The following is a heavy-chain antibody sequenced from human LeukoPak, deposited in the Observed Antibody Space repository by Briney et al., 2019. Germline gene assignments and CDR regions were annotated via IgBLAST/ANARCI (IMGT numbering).Heavy chain of an antibody. CDR2: IYYSGST. D-gene: IGHD3-10*01. Sequence: PSETLSLTCTASGGSISSSSYYWGWIRQPPGKGLEWIGSIYYSGSTYYNPSLKSRVTISVDTSKNQFSLKLSSVTAADTAVYYCARKGRDYYGSGSYYPPDYWGQGTLVTVSS. V-gene: IGHV4-39*01. J-gene: IGHJ4*02. CDR3: ARKGRDYYGSGSYYPPDY. CDR1: GGSISSSSYY.